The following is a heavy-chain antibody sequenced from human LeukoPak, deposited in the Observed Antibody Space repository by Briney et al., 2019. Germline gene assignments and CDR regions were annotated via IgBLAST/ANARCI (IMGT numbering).Heavy chain of an antibody. Sequence: TSETLSLTCTVSGAPISSSTYYWGWIRQPPGKGLEWIGCIYETGSTYYKPSLKSRVTISVDTSKNQFSLKLSSVTAADTAVYYCARHSGSGYYFYFYTMDVWGQGATVTVSS. CDR3: ARHSGSGYYFYFYTMDV. CDR2: IYETGST. J-gene: IGHJ6*01. CDR1: GAPISSSTYY. V-gene: IGHV4-39*01. D-gene: IGHD2-15*01.